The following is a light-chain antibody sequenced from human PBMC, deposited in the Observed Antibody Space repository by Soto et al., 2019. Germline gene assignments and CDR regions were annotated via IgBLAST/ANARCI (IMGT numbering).Light chain of an antibody. Sequence: QSALTQPPSASGSPGQSVTISCTGTSSDVGGYNYVSWYQQHPGKAPKLIIYDVSKRPSGVPDRFSGSKSGNTASLTVSGLQAEDEADYYCSSYAGSSSVFGTGTKVTVL. CDR1: SSDVGGYNY. CDR2: DVS. CDR3: SSYAGSSSV. V-gene: IGLV2-8*01. J-gene: IGLJ1*01.